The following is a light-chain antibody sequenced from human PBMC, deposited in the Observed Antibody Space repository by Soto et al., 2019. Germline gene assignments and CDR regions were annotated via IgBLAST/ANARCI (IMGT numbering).Light chain of an antibody. CDR2: GAS. J-gene: IGKJ1*01. CDR3: QQYATSLRT. CDR1: QSVNNNY. Sequence: ENVLTQSPGTLSLSPGEEATLSCRASQSVNNNYLAWYQQIPGQPPRLLIYGASSRATGIPDRFSGRGSGTDFTLTIARLEPEDFSVYYCQQYATSLRTFGQGTKVDI. V-gene: IGKV3-20*01.